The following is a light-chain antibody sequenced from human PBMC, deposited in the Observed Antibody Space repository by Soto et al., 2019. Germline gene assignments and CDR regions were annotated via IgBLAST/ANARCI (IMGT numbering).Light chain of an antibody. CDR3: QQYNSYYPWA. J-gene: IGKJ1*01. CDR1: QSSSTY. Sequence: IQITQYPSSVSASVGDRVITTCLASQSSSTYVNWYQQKPGKAPKLLIYGASSLQSGVPSRFSGSGSGTEFTLTISSLQADDFATYYCQQYNSYYPWACGLSTKVE. V-gene: IGKV1-5*01. CDR2: GAS.